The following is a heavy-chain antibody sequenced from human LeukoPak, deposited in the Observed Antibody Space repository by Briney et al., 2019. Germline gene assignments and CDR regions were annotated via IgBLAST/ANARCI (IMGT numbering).Heavy chain of an antibody. Sequence: ASVKVSCKASGYTFTTYGISWVRQAPGQGLEWMAWISAYNGNTNYAQNLQGRFTMTTDTSTTTAHMELRSLRSEDMAVYYCARDDYGDQTPGDYWGQGTLVTVSS. CDR3: ARDDYGDQTPGDY. J-gene: IGHJ4*02. D-gene: IGHD4-17*01. CDR1: GYTFTTYG. V-gene: IGHV1-18*03. CDR2: ISAYNGNT.